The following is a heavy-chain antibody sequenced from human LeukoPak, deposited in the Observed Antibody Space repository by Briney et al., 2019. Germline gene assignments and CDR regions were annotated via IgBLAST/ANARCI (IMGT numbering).Heavy chain of an antibody. CDR1: GGSFSGYY. CDR3: ARGIRSRSNSDY. J-gene: IGHJ4*02. Sequence: SETLSLTCAVYGGSFSGYYWSWIRQPPGKGLEWIGEINHSGSTNYNPSLKSRVTISVDTSKNQFSLKLSSVTAADTAVYYCARGIRSRSNSDYWGQGTLVTVSS. CDR2: INHSGST. D-gene: IGHD4-23*01. V-gene: IGHV4-34*01.